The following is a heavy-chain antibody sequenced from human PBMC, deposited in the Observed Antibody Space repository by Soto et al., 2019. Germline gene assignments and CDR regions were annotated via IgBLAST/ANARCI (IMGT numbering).Heavy chain of an antibody. CDR2: ISSSSSYI. D-gene: IGHD5-18*01. V-gene: IGHV3-21*01. Sequence: EVQLVESGGGLVKPGGSLRLSCAASGFTFSSYSMNWVRQAPGKGLEWVSSISSSSSYIYYEDSVKGQFTISRDNAKNSLYMPMNSLRAEDTAVYYCARDQPGYSYGYGFGYWGQGTRVTVSS. J-gene: IGHJ4*02. CDR1: GFTFSSYS. CDR3: ARDQPGYSYGYGFGY.